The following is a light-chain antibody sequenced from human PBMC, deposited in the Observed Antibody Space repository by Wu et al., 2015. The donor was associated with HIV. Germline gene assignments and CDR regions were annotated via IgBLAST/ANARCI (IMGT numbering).Light chain of an antibody. J-gene: IGKJ1*01. CDR3: QQYGISPWT. V-gene: IGKV3-11*01. CDR1: QSVDIY. Sequence: EIVLTQSPATLSLSPGERATLSCRASQSVDIYLAWYQQKPGQAPRLLIYDASNRATGIPARFSGSGSGTDFTLTISSLEPEDFAVYYCQQYGISPWTFGQGTKVE. CDR2: DAS.